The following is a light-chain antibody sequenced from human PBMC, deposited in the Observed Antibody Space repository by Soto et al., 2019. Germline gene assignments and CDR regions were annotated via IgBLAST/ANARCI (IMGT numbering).Light chain of an antibody. J-gene: IGKJ2*01. CDR2: GAS. V-gene: IGKV3-15*01. CDR1: QSVSSN. Sequence: TQSPATLAVSPGERVTLSCRANQSVSSNLAWYQQKPGQAPRLLIYGASTRDNGVPARFSGSGSGTEFTLTISSLQSEDSAVYYCQQHNNWPPYTFGQGTKLEIK. CDR3: QQHNNWPPYT.